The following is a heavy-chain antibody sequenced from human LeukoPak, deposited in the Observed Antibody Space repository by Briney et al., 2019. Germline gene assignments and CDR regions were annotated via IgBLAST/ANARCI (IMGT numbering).Heavy chain of an antibody. Sequence: SETLSLTCTVSGGSISSYYWSWIRQPPGKGLEWIGYIYYSGSTNYNPSLKSRVTISVDTSKNQFSLKLGSVTAADTAVYYCARRRNDVYRVAFDIWGQGTMVTVSS. CDR3: ARRRNDVYRVAFDI. CDR1: GGSISSYY. D-gene: IGHD1-1*01. CDR2: IYYSGST. J-gene: IGHJ3*02. V-gene: IGHV4-59*08.